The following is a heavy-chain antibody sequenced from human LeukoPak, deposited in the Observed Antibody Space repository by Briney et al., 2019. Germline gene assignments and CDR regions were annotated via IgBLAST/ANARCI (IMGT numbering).Heavy chain of an antibody. D-gene: IGHD3/OR15-3a*01. J-gene: IGHJ4*02. CDR2: ISGGGGTT. Sequence: GGSLRLSCAASGFTFSTYAMNWLRQAPGKGLEWVSVISGGGGTTNYADSVKDRFTISRDNSKNTLFLLMNSLTDEDTAVYYCATTRDDRYFNMILDQWGQGTLVTVSS. CDR1: GFTFSTYA. V-gene: IGHV3-23*01. CDR3: ATTRDDRYFNMILDQ.